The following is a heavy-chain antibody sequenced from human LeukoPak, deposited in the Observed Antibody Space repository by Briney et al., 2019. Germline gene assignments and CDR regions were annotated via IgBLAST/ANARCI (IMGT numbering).Heavy chain of an antibody. CDR2: INPSGGST. J-gene: IGHJ1*01. CDR3: ARGGGITIFGVVIIREYFQH. D-gene: IGHD3-3*01. Sequence: GASVKVSCKASGYTFTSYHMHWVRQAPGQGLEWMGIINPSGGSTSYAQKFQDRVTMTRDTSTSTVYMELSSLRSEDTAVYYCARGGGITIFGVVIIREYFQHWGQGTLVTVSS. V-gene: IGHV1-46*03. CDR1: GYTFTSYH.